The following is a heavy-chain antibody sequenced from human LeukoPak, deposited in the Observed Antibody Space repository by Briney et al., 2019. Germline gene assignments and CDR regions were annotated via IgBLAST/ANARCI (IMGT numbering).Heavy chain of an antibody. V-gene: IGHV3-23*01. CDR2: ISGSGGST. CDR3: AKDGAWLRFDD. J-gene: IGHJ4*02. CDR1: GFTFSSYG. Sequence: AGSLRLSCAASGFTFSSYGMSWVRQAPGKGLEWVSAISGSGGSTYYADSVKGRFTISRDNSKNTLYPQMNNVRAEDTAVYYCAKDGAWLRFDDWGQGTVVTVSS. D-gene: IGHD5-12*01.